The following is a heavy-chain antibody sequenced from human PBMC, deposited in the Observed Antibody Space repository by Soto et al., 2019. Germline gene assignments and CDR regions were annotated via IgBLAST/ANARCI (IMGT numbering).Heavy chain of an antibody. J-gene: IGHJ6*02. CDR2: INPSSGGT. CDR3: ARVFYSSSYYYYGMDV. CDR1: GYTFTGYY. V-gene: IGHV1-2*02. Sequence: ASVKVSCKASGYTFTGYYMHWVRQAPGQGLEWMGWINPSSGGTNYAQKFQGRVTMTRDTSISTAYMELSRLRSDDTAVYYCARVFYSSSYYYYGMDVWGQGTTVTVSS. D-gene: IGHD6-13*01.